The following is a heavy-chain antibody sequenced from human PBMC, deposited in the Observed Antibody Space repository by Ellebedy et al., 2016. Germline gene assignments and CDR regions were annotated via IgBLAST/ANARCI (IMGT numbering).Heavy chain of an antibody. Sequence: GGSLRLXXAASGFTFADYAMHWVRQAPGKGLEWVSGISWNSGSIGYADSVKGRFTISRDNAKNSLYLQMNSLRAEDTALYYCAKDRYPYYYYMDVWGKGTTVTVSS. CDR1: GFTFADYA. CDR3: AKDRYPYYYYMDV. D-gene: IGHD1-1*01. CDR2: ISWNSGSI. J-gene: IGHJ6*03. V-gene: IGHV3-9*01.